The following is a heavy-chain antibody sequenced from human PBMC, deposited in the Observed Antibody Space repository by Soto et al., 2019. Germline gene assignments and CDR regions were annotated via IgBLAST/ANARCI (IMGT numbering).Heavy chain of an antibody. J-gene: IGHJ6*02. Sequence: PSGSLSLSCTVSGGSFSSYEGSWIRQPPGKGLEWIGHIYYSGRTNYNPSLKSRVTISGDTSKNQLSLKLSSVTAADTAVYYCARDYYYDSRGYPGAYYYGMDVWGQGTTVTVSS. CDR2: IYYSGRT. CDR1: GGSFSSYE. D-gene: IGHD3-22*01. CDR3: ARDYYYDSRGYPGAYYYGMDV. V-gene: IGHV4-59*01.